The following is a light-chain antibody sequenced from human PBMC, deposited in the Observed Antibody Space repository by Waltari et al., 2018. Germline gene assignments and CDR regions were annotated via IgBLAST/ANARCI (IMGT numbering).Light chain of an antibody. CDR1: QRISNIY. CDR3: QQYNSDDWT. V-gene: IGKV3-20*01. CDR2: GAS. J-gene: IGKJ1*01. Sequence: EIVLTQSPGTLSLSPGERATLSCRANQRISNIYLAWYQQKSGQAPGLLIYGASYRATGIPDRFSGSGSGTDFTLTISGLEPEDFAVYYCQQYNSDDWTFGQGTKVEI.